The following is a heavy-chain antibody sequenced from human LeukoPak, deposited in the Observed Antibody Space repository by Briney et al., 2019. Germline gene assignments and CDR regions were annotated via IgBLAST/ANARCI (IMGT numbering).Heavy chain of an antibody. D-gene: IGHD6-19*01. CDR2: INHSGST. CDR1: GGSLSGYY. Sequence: SETLSLTCAVYGGSLSGYYWSWIRQPPGKGLEWIGEINHSGSTNYNPSLKSRVTISVDTSKNQLSLKLSSMTAADTAVYYCARQWLGSPLFDCWGQGTLVTVS. CDR3: ARQWLGSPLFDC. J-gene: IGHJ4*02. V-gene: IGHV4-34*01.